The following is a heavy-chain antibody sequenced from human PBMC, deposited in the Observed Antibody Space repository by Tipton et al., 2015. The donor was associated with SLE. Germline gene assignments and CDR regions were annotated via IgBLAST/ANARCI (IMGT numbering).Heavy chain of an antibody. CDR2: AYYTGST. D-gene: IGHD1-26*01. J-gene: IGHJ6*03. CDR3: ARLPREWEVNALYYYFYYVDV. Sequence: TLSLTCTVSGGSISSSGYYWGWIRPPPSKELEWIGNAYYTGSTYYSTSLRSRVTISVDTSKNQFSLTLSSVTAADTAVYYCARLPREWEVNALYYYFYYVDVWGKGTPVTVSS. CDR1: GGSISSSGYY. V-gene: IGHV4-39*01.